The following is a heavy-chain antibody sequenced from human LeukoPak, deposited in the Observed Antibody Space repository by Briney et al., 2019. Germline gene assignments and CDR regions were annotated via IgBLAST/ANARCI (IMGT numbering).Heavy chain of an antibody. Sequence: GGSLRLSCAASGFIFSSYGMHWVRQAPGKGLEWVAVISYDGGNISYTDSVKGRFTISRDNSKNTLYLQMNSLRAKDTAVYYCARVGESSGWAYYFYYYMDVWGKGTTVTISS. D-gene: IGHD6-19*01. V-gene: IGHV3-30*03. CDR1: GFIFSSYG. CDR2: ISYDGGNI. J-gene: IGHJ6*03. CDR3: ARVGESSGWAYYFYYYMDV.